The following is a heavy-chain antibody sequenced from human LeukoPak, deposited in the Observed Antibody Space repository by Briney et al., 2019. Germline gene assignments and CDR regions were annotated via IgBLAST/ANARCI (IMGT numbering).Heavy chain of an antibody. D-gene: IGHD1/OR15-1a*01. CDR3: AREAGWNTYYYGMDV. CDR1: GGTFSSYA. Sequence: SVKVSCKASGGTFSSYAISSVRQAPGQGLEWMGGIIPIFGTANYAQKFQGRVTITADESTSTAYMELSSLRSEDTAVYYCAREAGWNTYYYGMDVWGKGTTVTVSS. CDR2: IIPIFGTA. J-gene: IGHJ6*04. V-gene: IGHV1-69*01.